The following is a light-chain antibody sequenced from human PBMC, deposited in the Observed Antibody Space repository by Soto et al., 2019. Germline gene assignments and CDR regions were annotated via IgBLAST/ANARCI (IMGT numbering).Light chain of an antibody. CDR3: QQYSSYFFT. CDR1: QSIRSW. J-gene: IGKJ3*01. CDR2: RAS. V-gene: IGKV1-5*03. Sequence: DIQMTQSPSTLSASVGARVNITCRASQSIRSWLAWYQQKPGKAPILLIYRASDLKSGVPSRFSGSGSGTAFTLTISSLQTDDIATYYCQQYSSYFFTFGPGTKVDV.